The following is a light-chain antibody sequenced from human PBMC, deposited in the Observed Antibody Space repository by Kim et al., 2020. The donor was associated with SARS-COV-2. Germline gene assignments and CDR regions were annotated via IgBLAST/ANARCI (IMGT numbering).Light chain of an antibody. J-gene: IGKJ2*01. Sequence: RATINCQSRQGFLLRSKHKNHLGWYQQKTGPPPKLLIYWASTRESGVPDRFSGSGSGTDFTLTISSLQAEDVAVYYCQQYYSTPYTFGQGTKLEI. CDR1: QGFLLRSKHKNH. CDR2: WAS. CDR3: QQYYSTPYT. V-gene: IGKV4-1*01.